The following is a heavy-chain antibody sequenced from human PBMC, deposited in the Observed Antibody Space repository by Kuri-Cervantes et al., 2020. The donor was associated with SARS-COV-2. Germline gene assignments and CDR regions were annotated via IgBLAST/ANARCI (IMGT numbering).Heavy chain of an antibody. CDR2: ISNSGGST. V-gene: IGHV3-23*01. J-gene: IGHJ4*02. CDR1: GFTFSSYA. Sequence: ETLSLTCAASGFTFSSYAMRWVRQAPGKGLEWVSTISNSGGSTYYADSVKGRFTISRDSSKNTLYLQMNSLRADDTAVYYCAKSMSIAAPASDYWGQGTLVTVSS. D-gene: IGHD6-13*01. CDR3: AKSMSIAAPASDY.